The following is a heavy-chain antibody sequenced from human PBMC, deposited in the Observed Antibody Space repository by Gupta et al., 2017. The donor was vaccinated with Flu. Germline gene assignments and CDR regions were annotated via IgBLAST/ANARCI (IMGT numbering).Heavy chain of an antibody. CDR3: AREKFCSTESCYRWFDP. Sequence: VQLMQSETDVKNPGASVKVSCKASGYPFTDYYIHWVRQAPGQGLEWMGRVNPHSGSRNYEYKFQGRVTLAMDTSISTAYMELTRLRSDDTAVYYCAREKFCSTESCYRWFDPWGQGTLVTVSS. V-gene: IGHV1-2*06. CDR1: GYPFTDYY. CDR2: VNPHSGSR. D-gene: IGHD2-2*01. J-gene: IGHJ5*02.